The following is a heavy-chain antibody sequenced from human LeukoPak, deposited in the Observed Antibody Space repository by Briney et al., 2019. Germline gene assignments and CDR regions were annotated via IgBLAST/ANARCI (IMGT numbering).Heavy chain of an antibody. CDR3: ARELRTFDS. V-gene: IGHV3-7*01. Sequence: GGSLRLSCAASGFTFSSYWMTWVRQAPGKGLEWVANIKHNGDELNYVDSVEDRFTISRDNAKNSLYLHMTSLRAEDTAVFYCARELRTFDSWGQGTLVTVSS. D-gene: IGHD3-16*01. J-gene: IGHJ4*02. CDR1: GFTFSSYW. CDR2: IKHNGDEL.